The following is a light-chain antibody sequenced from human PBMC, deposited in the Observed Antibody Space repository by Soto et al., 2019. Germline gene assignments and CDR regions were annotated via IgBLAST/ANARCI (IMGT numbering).Light chain of an antibody. CDR3: QQYFTSPLT. V-gene: IGKV3-20*01. Sequence: EVVLTQSPGTLSLSPGARATLSCRASQSVSSNYLAWYQQKPGQAPRLLIYGVSTRATGIPDRFSGSGSGTGFSLTISRLEPEDFAMYYCQQYFTSPLTFGGGTKVEIK. J-gene: IGKJ4*01. CDR1: QSVSSNY. CDR2: GVS.